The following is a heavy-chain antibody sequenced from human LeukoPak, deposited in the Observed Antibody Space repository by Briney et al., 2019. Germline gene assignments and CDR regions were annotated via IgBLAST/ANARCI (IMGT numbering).Heavy chain of an antibody. V-gene: IGHV3-21*01. Sequence: GGSLRLSCAASGFTFSSYSMNWVRQAPGKGLEWVSSISSSSSYIYYADSAKGRFTISRDNAKNSLYLQMNSLRAEDTAVYYCARDFTGCSGGSCYPYNWFDPWGQGTLVTVSS. CDR2: ISSSSSYI. J-gene: IGHJ5*02. CDR3: ARDFTGCSGGSCYPYNWFDP. CDR1: GFTFSSYS. D-gene: IGHD2-15*01.